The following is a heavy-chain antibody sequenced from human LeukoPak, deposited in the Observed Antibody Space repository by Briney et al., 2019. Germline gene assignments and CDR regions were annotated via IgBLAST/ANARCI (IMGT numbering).Heavy chain of an antibody. V-gene: IGHV3-23*01. D-gene: IGHD2-15*01. J-gene: IGHJ5*02. CDR3: AKLGIVVVVAATTWFDP. CDR2: ISGSGGST. Sequence: GSLRLSCAASGFTFSSYGMHWVRQAPGKGLEWVSAISGSGGSTYYADSVKGRLTISRDNSKNTLYLQMNSLRAEDTAVYYCAKLGIVVVVAATTWFDPWGQGTLVTVSS. CDR1: GFTFSSYG.